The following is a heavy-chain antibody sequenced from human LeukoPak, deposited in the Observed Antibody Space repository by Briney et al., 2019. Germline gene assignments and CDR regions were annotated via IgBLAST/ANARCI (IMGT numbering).Heavy chain of an antibody. Sequence: GASVKVSCKASGYTFTGYYMHWVRQAPGQGLEWMGWINPNSGGTNYAQKFQGRVTMTRDTSISTADMELSRLRSDDTAVYYCAISSPQNIVLMVYAIDYWGQGTLVTVSS. CDR3: AISSPQNIVLMVYAIDY. CDR1: GYTFTGYY. CDR2: INPNSGGT. D-gene: IGHD2-8*01. J-gene: IGHJ4*02. V-gene: IGHV1-2*02.